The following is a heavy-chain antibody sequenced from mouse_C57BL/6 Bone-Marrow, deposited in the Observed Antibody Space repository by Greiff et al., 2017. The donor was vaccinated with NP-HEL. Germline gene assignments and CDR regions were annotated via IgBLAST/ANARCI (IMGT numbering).Heavy chain of an antibody. D-gene: IGHD2-4*01. J-gene: IGHJ4*01. CDR3: ARAVYYDYGYAMDY. CDR1: GYTFTSYW. Sequence: QVQLQQPGAELVMPGASVKLSCKASGYTFTSYWMHWVKQRPGQGLEWIGEIDPSDSYTNYNQKFKGKSTLTVDKSSSTAYMQLSSLTSDDSAVYYCARAVYYDYGYAMDYWGQGTSVTVSS. V-gene: IGHV1-69*01. CDR2: IDPSDSYT.